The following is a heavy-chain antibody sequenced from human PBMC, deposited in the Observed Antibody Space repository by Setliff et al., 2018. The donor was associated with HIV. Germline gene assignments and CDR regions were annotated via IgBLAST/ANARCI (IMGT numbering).Heavy chain of an antibody. D-gene: IGHD1-20*01. CDR2: ISSSSSYI. J-gene: IGHJ2*01. CDR1: GFTFSSYS. Sequence: GGSLRLSCAASGFTFSSYSMNWVRQAPGKGLEWVSSISSSSSYIYYADSVKGRFTISRDNAKNSLYLQMNSLRAEDAAVYYCARDQTFDLTAFRDWYFDPWGRGTLVTVSS. V-gene: IGHV3-21*01. CDR3: ARDQTFDLTAFRDWYFDP.